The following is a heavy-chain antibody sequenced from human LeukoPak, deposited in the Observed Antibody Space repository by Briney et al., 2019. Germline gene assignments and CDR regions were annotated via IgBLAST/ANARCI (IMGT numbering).Heavy chain of an antibody. Sequence: GGSLRLSCAASGFTFGSYAMHWVRQAPGKGLEWVAVISYDGSDKYYVDSVKGRFTISRDNSKNTLYLQMNSLRAEDTAVYFCAKPYNYGVRDVHFDYWGQGTLVAVSS. CDR2: ISYDGSDK. CDR1: GFTFGSYA. CDR3: AKPYNYGVRDVHFDY. D-gene: IGHD4-17*01. J-gene: IGHJ4*02. V-gene: IGHV3-30*18.